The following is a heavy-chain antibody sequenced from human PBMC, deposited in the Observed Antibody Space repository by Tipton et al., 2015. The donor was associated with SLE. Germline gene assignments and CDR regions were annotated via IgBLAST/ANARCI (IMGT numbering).Heavy chain of an antibody. CDR2: IYYSGST. V-gene: IGHV4-31*03. D-gene: IGHD4-11*01. J-gene: IGHJ4*02. CDR3: ARFDYSNWDDY. CDR1: GDSINSDGYF. Sequence: LSLTCTVSGDSINSDGYFWTWIRQPPGKGLEWIGYIYYSGSTYYNPSLQSRLTMSVDTSRNQFSLKLTSVTAADTAVYFCARFDYSNWDDYWGQGTLVTVSS.